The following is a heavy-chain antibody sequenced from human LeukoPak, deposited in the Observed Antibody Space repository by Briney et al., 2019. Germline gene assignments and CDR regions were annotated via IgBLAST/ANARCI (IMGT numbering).Heavy chain of an antibody. CDR2: ITTGSTYI. CDR1: AFTFSDYT. Sequence: GGSLRLSCSASAFTFSDYTMIWVRQAPGKGLEWVSCITTGSTYIYYADSVKGRFTISRDNSKNTLYLQMNSLRAEDTAVYYCAKEDAPYTRYLSSNDYWGQGTLVTVSS. CDR3: AKEDAPYTRYLSSNDY. D-gene: IGHD2-2*01. V-gene: IGHV3-21*01. J-gene: IGHJ4*02.